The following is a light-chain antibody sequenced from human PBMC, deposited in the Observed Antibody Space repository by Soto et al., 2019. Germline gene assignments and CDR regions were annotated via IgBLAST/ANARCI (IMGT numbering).Light chain of an antibody. CDR2: EVS. Sequence: QSVLTQPASVSGSPGQSITVSCTGTRSDVGGYNYVSWYQQHPGKAPKRIIYEVSNRPSGVSYRFSGSKSGNTASLAISGLQAEDEADYYCSSYTSSNTLHYVFGSGTKVTVL. V-gene: IGLV2-14*01. CDR3: SSYTSSNTLHYV. CDR1: RSDVGGYNY. J-gene: IGLJ1*01.